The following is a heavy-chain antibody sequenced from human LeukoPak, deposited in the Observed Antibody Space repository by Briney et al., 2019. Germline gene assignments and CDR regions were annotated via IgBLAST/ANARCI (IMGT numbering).Heavy chain of an antibody. V-gene: IGHV3-30*04. CDR1: GFTFSSYA. CDR3: ANPGDFSR. J-gene: IGHJ4*02. D-gene: IGHD4-17*01. Sequence: PGGSLRLSCAASGFTFSSYAMHWVRQAPGKGLEWVAVISYDGSNKYYADSVKGRFTISRDNSKNTLYLQMNSLRAEDTAVYYCANPGDFSRWGQGTLVTVSS. CDR2: ISYDGSNK.